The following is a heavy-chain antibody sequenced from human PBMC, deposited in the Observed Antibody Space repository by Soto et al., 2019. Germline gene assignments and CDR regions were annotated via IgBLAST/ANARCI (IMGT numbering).Heavy chain of an antibody. V-gene: IGHV3-74*01. J-gene: IGHJ6*02. Sequence: EVQLVESGGDLVQPGGSLRLSCAASGFYFRMYWMHWVRQAPGKGLEWVSLVNYDETTTSYADSVKGRFPISRDNVKNTLYLQMNSLRAEDTAVYYCARKGETGHYGDYSYYYALDVWGQGTTVTVSS. CDR1: GFYFRMYW. D-gene: IGHD4-17*01. CDR3: ARKGETGHYGDYSYYYALDV. CDR2: VNYDETTT.